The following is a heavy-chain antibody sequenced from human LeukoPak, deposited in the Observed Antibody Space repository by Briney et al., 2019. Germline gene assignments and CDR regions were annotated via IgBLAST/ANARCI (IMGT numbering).Heavy chain of an antibody. D-gene: IGHD6-19*01. Sequence: ASVKVSCKASGGTFSSYAISWVRQAPGQGLEWMGRIIPILGIANYAQKFQGRVTITADKSTSTAYMELSSLRSEDTAVYYCARGGGIAVAYGAFDIWGQGTMVTVSS. V-gene: IGHV1-69*04. CDR2: IIPILGIA. CDR3: ARGGGIAVAYGAFDI. J-gene: IGHJ3*02. CDR1: GGTFSSYA.